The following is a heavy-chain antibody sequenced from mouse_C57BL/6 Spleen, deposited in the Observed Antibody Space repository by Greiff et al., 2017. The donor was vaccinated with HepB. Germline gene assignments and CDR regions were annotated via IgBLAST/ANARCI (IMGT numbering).Heavy chain of an antibody. CDR1: GFSLTSYG. V-gene: IGHV2-6*03. CDR2: IWSDGST. J-gene: IGHJ4*01. CDR3: ASPGLRRGDYYAMDY. Sequence: VKLVESGPGLVAPSQSLSITCTVSGFSLTSYGVHWVRQPPGKGLEWLVVIWSDGSTTYNSALKSRLSISKDNSKSQVFLKMNSLQTDDTAMYYCASPGLRRGDYYAMDYWGQGTSVTVSS. D-gene: IGHD2-4*01.